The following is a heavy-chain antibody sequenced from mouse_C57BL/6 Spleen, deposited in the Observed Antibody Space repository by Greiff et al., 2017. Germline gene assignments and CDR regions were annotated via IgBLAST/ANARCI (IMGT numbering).Heavy chain of an antibody. CDR1: GFTFSSYA. D-gene: IGHD1-1*01. CDR3: TRVHYYGSSYFDY. J-gene: IGHJ2*01. CDR2: ISSGGDYI. Sequence: DVHLVESGEGLVKPGGSLKLSCAASGFTFSSYAMSWVRQTPEKRLEWVAYISSGGDYIYYADTVKGRFTISRDNARNTLYLQMSSLKSEDTAMYYCTRVHYYGSSYFDYWGQGTTLTVSS. V-gene: IGHV5-9-1*02.